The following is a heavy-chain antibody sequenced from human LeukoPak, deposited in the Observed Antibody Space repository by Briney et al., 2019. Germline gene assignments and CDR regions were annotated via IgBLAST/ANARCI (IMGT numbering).Heavy chain of an antibody. CDR1: RFTVSSNY. J-gene: IGHJ5*02. Sequence: HPGGSLRLSRAASRFTVSSNYMNWVRQLPGKGLEWVSVIYSGGNTYYADSVKGRFTISRDTSKNTLYLQMNSLRAEDTAIYYCVRHDWFDPWGQGTLVTVSS. CDR2: IYSGGNT. V-gene: IGHV3-53*01. CDR3: VRHDWFDP.